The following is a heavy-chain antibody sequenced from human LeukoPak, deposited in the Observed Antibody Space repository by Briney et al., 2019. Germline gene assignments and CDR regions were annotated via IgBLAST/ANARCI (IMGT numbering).Heavy chain of an antibody. J-gene: IGHJ4*02. CDR3: ARWTYDILTGYYMGLDY. V-gene: IGHV4-59*01. D-gene: IGHD3-9*01. Sequence: PSETLSLTCTVSGGSISSYYWSWIRQPPGKGLEWIGYIYYSGSTNYNPSLKSRVTISVDTSKNQFSLKLSSVTAADTAVYYCARWTYDILTGYYMGLDYWGQGTLVTVSS. CDR2: IYYSGST. CDR1: GGSISSYY.